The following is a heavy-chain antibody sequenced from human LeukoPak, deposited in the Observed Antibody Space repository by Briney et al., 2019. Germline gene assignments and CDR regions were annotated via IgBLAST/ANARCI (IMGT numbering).Heavy chain of an antibody. CDR1: GGTFSRYA. CDR2: IIPIFGTA. CDR3: ARGPNYYDSSGLFDY. V-gene: IGHV1-69*05. Sequence: WASVKVSCKASGGTFSRYAISWVRQAPGQGLEWKGGIIPIFGTANYAQKFQGRVTITTDESTSTAYMELSSLRSEDTAVYYCARGPNYYDSSGLFDYWGQGTLVTVSS. D-gene: IGHD3-22*01. J-gene: IGHJ4*02.